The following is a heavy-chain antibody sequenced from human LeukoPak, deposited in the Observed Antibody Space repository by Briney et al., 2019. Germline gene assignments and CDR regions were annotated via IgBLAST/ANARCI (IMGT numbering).Heavy chain of an antibody. D-gene: IGHD3-22*01. V-gene: IGHV3-23*01. CDR1: GFSFSSYV. J-gene: IGHJ4*02. Sequence: PGGSLRLSCAASGFSFSSYVMSWVRQAPGKGLEWVSSVTGTGGSTFYADSVKGRFTISRDNSKNTLNLQMNSLRAEDTAVHYCAKRRNSYDSGGSTDHWGQGTLVIVSS. CDR2: VTGTGGST. CDR3: AKRRNSYDSGGSTDH.